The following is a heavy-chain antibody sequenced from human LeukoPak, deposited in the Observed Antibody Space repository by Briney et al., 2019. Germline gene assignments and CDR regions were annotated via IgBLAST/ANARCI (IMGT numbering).Heavy chain of an antibody. Sequence: PSETLSLTCTVSGGSVSSGSYYWSWIRQPPGKGLEWIGYIYYSGSTNYNPSLKSRVTISVDTSKNQFSLKLSSVTAADTAVYYCARVGDRRGDIGAFDYWGQGTLVTVSS. CDR3: ARVGDRRGDIGAFDY. D-gene: IGHD5-12*01. J-gene: IGHJ4*02. CDR2: IYYSGST. V-gene: IGHV4-61*01. CDR1: GGSVSSGSYY.